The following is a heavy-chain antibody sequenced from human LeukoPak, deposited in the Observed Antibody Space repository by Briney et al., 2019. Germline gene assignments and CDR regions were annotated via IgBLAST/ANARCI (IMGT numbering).Heavy chain of an antibody. J-gene: IGHJ6*02. V-gene: IGHV4-31*03. D-gene: IGHD3-3*01. CDR3: ARVERSAKRGMDV. CDR1: GGSISSGGYY. Sequence: SQTLSLTCTVSGGSISSGGYYWRWIRQHPGKGLEWIGYIYYSGSTYYNPSLKSRVTISVDTSKNQFSLKLSSVTAADTAVYYCARVERSAKRGMDVWGQGTTVTVSS. CDR2: IYYSGST.